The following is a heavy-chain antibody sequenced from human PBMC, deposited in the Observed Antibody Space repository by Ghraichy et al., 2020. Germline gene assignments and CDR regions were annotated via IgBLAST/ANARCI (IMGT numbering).Heavy chain of an antibody. CDR3: ARDPPTLQWLGPTGYFDY. J-gene: IGHJ4*02. V-gene: IGHV3-21*01. D-gene: IGHD6-19*01. Sequence: GGSLRLSCAASGFTFSSYSMNWVRQAPGKGLEWVSSISSSSSYIYYADSVKGRFTISRDNAKNSLYLQMNSLRAEDTAVYYCARDPPTLQWLGPTGYFDYWGQGTLVTVSS. CDR2: ISSSSSYI. CDR1: GFTFSSYS.